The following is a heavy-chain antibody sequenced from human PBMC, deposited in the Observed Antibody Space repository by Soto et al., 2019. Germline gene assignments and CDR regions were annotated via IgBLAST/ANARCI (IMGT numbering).Heavy chain of an antibody. CDR2: INPSGGST. D-gene: IGHD3-3*01. Sequence: ASVKVSCKASGYTFTSYYMHWVRQAPGQGLEWMGIINPSGGSTSYAQKFQGRVTITKDTSKNQVVLTMTNMDPVDTATYYCARIFDFWSGYYFSYWGRGTLVTVSS. CDR3: ARIFDFWSGYYFSY. V-gene: IGHV1-46*01. J-gene: IGHJ4*02. CDR1: GYTFTSYY.